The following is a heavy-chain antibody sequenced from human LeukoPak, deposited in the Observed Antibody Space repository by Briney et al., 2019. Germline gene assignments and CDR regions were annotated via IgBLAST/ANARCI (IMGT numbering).Heavy chain of an antibody. Sequence: PSESLSLACTVPGGSINSHYCAWIRQPPGKGLEWSRCYYNSGSTTYNPSLMSRVTISVDVSKSQVSLKLTSVTAADTGVYYCASANQWRAFDSWGQGNLVTVSS. J-gene: IGHJ4*02. CDR3: ASANQWRAFDS. CDR1: GGSINSHY. D-gene: IGHD1-14*01. CDR2: YYNSGST. V-gene: IGHV4-59*08.